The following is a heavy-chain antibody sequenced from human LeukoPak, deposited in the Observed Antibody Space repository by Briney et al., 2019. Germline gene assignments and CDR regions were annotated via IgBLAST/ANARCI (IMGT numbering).Heavy chain of an antibody. V-gene: IGHV3-7*03. D-gene: IGHD1-1*01. CDR3: ARGGGTTIDY. J-gene: IGHJ4*02. CDR2: IKQDGSEK. CDR1: GFMFNSYW. Sequence: GGSLRLSCAASGFMFNSYWMTWVRQAPGKGLEWVANIKQDGSEKYYVDSVKGRFTISRDNSKNTLYFQMNSLRAEDTAVYYCARGGGTTIDYWGQGTLVIVSS.